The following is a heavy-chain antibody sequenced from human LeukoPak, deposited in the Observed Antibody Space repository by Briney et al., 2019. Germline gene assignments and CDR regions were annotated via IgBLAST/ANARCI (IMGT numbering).Heavy chain of an antibody. D-gene: IGHD3-16*01. J-gene: IGHJ4*02. CDR2: ISGSCGST. Sequence: GGSLRLSCAASGFTFSSYAMSWVRHAPGKGLEWVSAISGSCGSTYYADSATGRFTISGDNSRDTMYMQMNSLRAEDTDVYYCAKGYYDYVWGSYYFDYWGQGTLVTVSS. CDR3: AKGYYDYVWGSYYFDY. CDR1: GFTFSSYA. V-gene: IGHV3-23*01.